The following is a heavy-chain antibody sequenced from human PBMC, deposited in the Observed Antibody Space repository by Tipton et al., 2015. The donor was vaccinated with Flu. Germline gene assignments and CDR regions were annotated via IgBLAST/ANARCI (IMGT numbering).Heavy chain of an antibody. J-gene: IGHJ4*02. V-gene: IGHV3-21*01. CDR3: ARALYEYSSSSVTFVY. D-gene: IGHD6-6*01. Sequence: SLRLSCAASGFTFSSYSMNWVRQAPGKGLEWVSSISSSSSYIYYADSVKGRFTISRDNAKNSLYLQMNSLRAEDTAVYYCARALYEYSSSSVTFVYWGQGTLVTVSS. CDR2: ISSSSSYI. CDR1: GFTFSSYS.